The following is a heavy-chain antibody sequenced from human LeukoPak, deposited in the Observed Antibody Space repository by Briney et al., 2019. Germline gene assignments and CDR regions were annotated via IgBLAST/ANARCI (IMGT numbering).Heavy chain of an antibody. J-gene: IGHJ5*02. CDR2: MSEDGNEI. CDR3: ARDQTSVAGTGYNWFDP. D-gene: IGHD6-19*01. V-gene: IGHV3-7*01. CDR1: GFIFSDFS. Sequence: GGSLRLSCTVSGFIFSDFSMSWVRQAPGKGLEWVAKMSEDGNEIFYVDSVKGRFTISRDNTKKSLYLQLNSLRPEDSAVYYCARDQTSVAGTGYNWFDPWGHGTLVTVSS.